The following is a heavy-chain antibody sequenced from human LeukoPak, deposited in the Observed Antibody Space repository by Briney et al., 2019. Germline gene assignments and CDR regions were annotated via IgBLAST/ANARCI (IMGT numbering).Heavy chain of an antibody. CDR1: GFTFDNYA. Sequence: QAGGSLRLSCAASGFTFDNYAMNWVRQVPGKGLEWISLISWNSGTIGYADSVKGRSTISRDNANNFLYLQMNSLRAEDTALYYCARAYKDRSLAGKKEFFQHWGQGTLVTVSS. V-gene: IGHV3-9*01. J-gene: IGHJ1*01. D-gene: IGHD6-19*01. CDR3: ARAYKDRSLAGKKEFFQH. CDR2: ISWNSGTI.